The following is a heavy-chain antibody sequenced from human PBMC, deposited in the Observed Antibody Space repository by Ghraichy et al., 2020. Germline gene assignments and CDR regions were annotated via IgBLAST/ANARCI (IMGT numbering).Heavy chain of an antibody. CDR2: ITGSSITI. CDR3: ARLPLPRRAAVGDWYFDL. V-gene: IGHV3-48*01. CDR1: GFSFSDYS. D-gene: IGHD6-13*01. J-gene: IGHJ2*01. Sequence: GGSLRLSCEGSGFSFSDYSMIWVRLTPRKALEWVSYITGSSITIFYTDSVKGRFTISRDNAKNSLYLQMNSLRAEDTAVYYCARLPLPRRAAVGDWYFDLWVRGTLVTVSS.